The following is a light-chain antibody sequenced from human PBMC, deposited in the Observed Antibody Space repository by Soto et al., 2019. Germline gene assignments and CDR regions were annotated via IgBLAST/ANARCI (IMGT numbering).Light chain of an antibody. CDR3: GTWDSSLSAYV. Sequence: QSVLTQPPSVSAAPGQKVTISCSGSSSNIGKNYVSWYQQLPGTAPKLLIYENNKRPSGIPDRFSGSKSGTSATLGITGLQAGDEADYYCGTWDSSLSAYVFGTGNKVTVL. V-gene: IGLV1-51*02. J-gene: IGLJ1*01. CDR2: ENN. CDR1: SSNIGKNY.